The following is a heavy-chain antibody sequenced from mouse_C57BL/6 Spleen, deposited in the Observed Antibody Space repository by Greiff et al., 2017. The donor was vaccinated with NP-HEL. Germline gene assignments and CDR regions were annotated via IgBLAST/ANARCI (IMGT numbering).Heavy chain of an antibody. CDR2: IYPGSGST. V-gene: IGHV1-55*01. Sequence: QVQLQQPGAELVKPGASVKMSCKASGYTFTSYWITWVKQRPGQGLEWIGDIYPGSGSTNYNEKFKSKATLTVDTSSSTAYMQLSSLTSEDSAVYYCARGEGYDYDDGYAMDYWGQGTSVTVSS. CDR1: GYTFTSYW. J-gene: IGHJ4*01. D-gene: IGHD2-4*01. CDR3: ARGEGYDYDDGYAMDY.